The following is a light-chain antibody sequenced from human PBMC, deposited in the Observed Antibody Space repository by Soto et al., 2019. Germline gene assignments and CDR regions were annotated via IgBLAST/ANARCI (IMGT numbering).Light chain of an antibody. Sequence: QSALTQPASVSGSPGLSIAISCTGTSRDVGGYNSVSWYQQQPGKVPKLMIYDVSNRPSGVSNRFSGSKSGNTASLTISGRQAEDEGDYYCSSYTTGGSYVVGTGTKLTVL. CDR3: SSYTTGGSYV. CDR1: SRDVGGYNS. V-gene: IGLV2-14*01. J-gene: IGLJ1*01. CDR2: DVS.